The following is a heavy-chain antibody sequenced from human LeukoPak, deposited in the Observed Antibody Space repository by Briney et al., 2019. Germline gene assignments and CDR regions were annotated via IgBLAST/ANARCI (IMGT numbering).Heavy chain of an antibody. CDR3: ARDRVLGYCSSTSWYGGVGY. Sequence: SVKVSCKASGGTFSSYAISWVRQAPGQGLEWMGGIIPIFGTANYAQKFQGRVTITTDESTSTAYMELSSLRSEDTAVYYCARDRVLGYCSSTSWYGGVGYWGQGTLVTVSS. CDR2: IIPIFGTA. CDR1: GGTFSSYA. J-gene: IGHJ4*02. D-gene: IGHD2-2*01. V-gene: IGHV1-69*05.